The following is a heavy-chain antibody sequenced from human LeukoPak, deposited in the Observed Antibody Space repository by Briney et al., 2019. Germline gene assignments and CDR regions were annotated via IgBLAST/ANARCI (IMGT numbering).Heavy chain of an antibody. D-gene: IGHD5-18*01. Sequence: GGSLRLSCAASGSTFSRYEMNWVRQAPGKGLEWVSYISSSGSTIYYADSVQGRFNISRDNSKNSLYLQMNSLRADDTAVYYCAREPRYSYGLNGMDVWGQGTTVTVSS. J-gene: IGHJ6*02. CDR2: ISSSGSTI. CDR1: GSTFSRYE. CDR3: AREPRYSYGLNGMDV. V-gene: IGHV3-48*03.